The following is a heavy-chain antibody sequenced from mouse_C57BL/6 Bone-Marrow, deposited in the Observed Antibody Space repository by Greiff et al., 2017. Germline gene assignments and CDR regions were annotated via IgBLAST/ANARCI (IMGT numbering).Heavy chain of an antibody. V-gene: IGHV1-19*01. Sequence: VQLQQSGPVLVKPGASVKMSCKASGYTFTDYYMNWVKQSHGKSLEWIGVINPYNGGTSYNQKFKGKATLTVDKSSSTAYMELNSLTSEDSAAYYCATYSYFDYWGQGTTLTVSS. CDR3: ATYSYFDY. CDR2: INPYNGGT. J-gene: IGHJ2*01. CDR1: GYTFTDYY. D-gene: IGHD1-1*01.